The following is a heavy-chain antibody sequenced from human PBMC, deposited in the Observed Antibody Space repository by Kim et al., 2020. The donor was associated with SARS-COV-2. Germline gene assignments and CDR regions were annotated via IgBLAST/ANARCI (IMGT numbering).Heavy chain of an antibody. CDR3: ARGGYNTGDEYYYYGMD. J-gene: IGHJ6*01. Sequence: GGSLRLSCEASGFTFSVYSIHWVRQAPGKGLEWVAILSYDGRNEFYTDSVKGRVTTYRDNSKSTVYLQMNILRPEDTAVYYCARGGYNTGDEYYYYGMD. CDR2: LSYDGRNE. CDR1: GFTFSVYS. D-gene: IGHD5-12*01. V-gene: IGHV3-30*04.